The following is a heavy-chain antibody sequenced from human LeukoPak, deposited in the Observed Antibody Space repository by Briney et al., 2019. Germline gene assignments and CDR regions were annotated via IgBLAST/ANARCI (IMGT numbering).Heavy chain of an antibody. J-gene: IGHJ3*02. D-gene: IGHD3-22*01. V-gene: IGHV4-30-4*08. Sequence: PSETLSLTCTVSGGPITSGDYYWNWIRQPPGKGLEWIGYIYYSGSTYYNPSLKSRVTISVDTSKNQFSLKLSSVTAADTAVYYCARDYRGYGALDIWGQGTMVTVSS. CDR2: IYYSGST. CDR1: GGPITSGDYY. CDR3: ARDYRGYGALDI.